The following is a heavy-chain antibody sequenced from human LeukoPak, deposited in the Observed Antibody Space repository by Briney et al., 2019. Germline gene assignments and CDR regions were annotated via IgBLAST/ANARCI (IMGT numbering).Heavy chain of an antibody. Sequence: GGTLRLSCAVSGFTFSSYSMSWVRQAPGKGLEWVSAISGSGDSTYYADSVKGRFTISRDNSKNTLYLRMNSLRVEDTAVYYCAKDRGIISDYWGQGTLVTVSS. CDR2: ISGSGDST. V-gene: IGHV3-23*01. CDR3: AKDRGIISDY. CDR1: GFTFSSYS. J-gene: IGHJ4*02. D-gene: IGHD3-10*01.